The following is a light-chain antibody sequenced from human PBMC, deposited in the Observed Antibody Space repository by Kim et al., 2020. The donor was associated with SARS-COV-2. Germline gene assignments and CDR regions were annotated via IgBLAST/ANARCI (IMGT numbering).Light chain of an antibody. CDR3: AAWDDSLSSPV. J-gene: IGLJ3*02. CDR2: SNN. V-gene: IGLV1-44*01. CDR1: RSDIGSYD. Sequence: QSVLTQPPSASGTPGQRVTISCSGSRSDIGSYDVNWYQKLPGTAPKLLIHSNNQRPSGVPDRFSGSKSGTSASLAISGLQSEDEADYYCAAWDDSLSSPVFGGGTQLTVL.